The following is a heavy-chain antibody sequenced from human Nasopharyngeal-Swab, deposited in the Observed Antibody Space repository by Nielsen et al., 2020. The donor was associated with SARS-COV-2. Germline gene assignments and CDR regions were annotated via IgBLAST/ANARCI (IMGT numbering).Heavy chain of an antibody. Sequence: SETLSLTCTVSGGSVTSGSYYWSWIRQPPWKELEWIGYIYYSGSTIYNPSVKSRVSISLDTSKNQISLRLSSVTAADTALYYCARGLTPPRWFDPWGQGTQVTVSS. CDR1: GGSVTSGSYY. CDR3: ARGLTPPRWFDP. CDR2: IYYSGST. D-gene: IGHD4-23*01. V-gene: IGHV4-61*01. J-gene: IGHJ5*02.